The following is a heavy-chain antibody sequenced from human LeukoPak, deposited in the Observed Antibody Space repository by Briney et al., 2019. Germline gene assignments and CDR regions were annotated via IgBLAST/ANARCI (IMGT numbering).Heavy chain of an antibody. CDR2: INHSGST. D-gene: IGHD5-12*01. CDR3: TGDSGYPGY. V-gene: IGHV4-34*01. CDR1: GGSFSGYY. J-gene: IGHJ4*02. Sequence: SETLSLTCAVYGGSFSGYYWSWIRQPPEKGLEWIGEINHSGSTNYNPSLKSRVTISVDTSKNQFSLKLSSVTAADTAVYYCTGDSGYPGYWGQGTLVTVSS.